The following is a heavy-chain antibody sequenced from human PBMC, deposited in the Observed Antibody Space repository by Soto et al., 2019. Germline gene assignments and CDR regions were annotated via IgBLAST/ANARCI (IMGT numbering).Heavy chain of an antibody. CDR3: ARPRGTANSAFDL. CDR2: INPDESWT. CDR1: GFTFSRYW. V-gene: IGHV3-74*01. Sequence: EVQLVESGGGLVQPGGSLRLSCAASGFTFSRYWMHWVRQAPGKGLVGVSRINPDESWTDYADSVEGRFTISRDNAKNTLYLQLNSLRVEDTAVYYCARPRGTANSAFDLWDQGTMVAVSS. D-gene: IGHD2-21*02. J-gene: IGHJ3*01.